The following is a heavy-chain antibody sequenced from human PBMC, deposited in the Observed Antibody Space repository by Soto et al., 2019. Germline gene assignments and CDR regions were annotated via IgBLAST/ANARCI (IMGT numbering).Heavy chain of an antibody. Sequence: SETLSLTCTVSGGSISSCDYYWSWIRRPPGKGLEWIGYIYYSGSTYYNPSLKSRVTISVDTSKNQFSLKLSSVTAADTAVYYCATGAQNYDYVWGSYRYWNAFDIWGQGTMVTVSS. CDR1: GGSISSCDYY. CDR3: ATGAQNYDYVWGSYRYWNAFDI. D-gene: IGHD3-16*02. V-gene: IGHV4-30-4*01. J-gene: IGHJ3*02. CDR2: IYYSGST.